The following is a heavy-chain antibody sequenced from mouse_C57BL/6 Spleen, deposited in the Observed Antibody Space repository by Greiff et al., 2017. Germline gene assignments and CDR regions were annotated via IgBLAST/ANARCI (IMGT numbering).Heavy chain of an antibody. V-gene: IGHV6-3*01. CDR1: GFTFSNYW. D-gene: IGHD1-1*01. J-gene: IGHJ1*03. CDR2: IRLKSDNYAT. CDR3: TCYYGSSYWYFDV. Sequence: EVKLQESGGGLVQPGGSMKLSCVASGFTFSNYWMNWVRQSPEKGLEWVAQIRLKSDNYATHYAESVKGRFTISRDDSKSSVYLQMNNLRAEDTGIYYCTCYYGSSYWYFDVWGTGTTVTVSS.